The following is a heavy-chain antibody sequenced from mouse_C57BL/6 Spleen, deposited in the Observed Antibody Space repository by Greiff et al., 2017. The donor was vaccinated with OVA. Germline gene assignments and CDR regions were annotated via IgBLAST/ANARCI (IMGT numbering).Heavy chain of an antibody. CDR1: GYTFTSYW. CDR3: ARCGGSSSYYAMDY. Sequence: VQLQQPGAELVKPGASVKLSCKASGYTFTSYWMHWVKQRPGQGLEWIGMIHPNSGSTNYNEKFKSKATLTVDKSSSTAYMQLSSLTSEDSAVYYCARCGGSSSYYAMDYWGQGTSVTVSS. J-gene: IGHJ4*01. CDR2: IHPNSGST. D-gene: IGHD1-1*01. V-gene: IGHV1-64*01.